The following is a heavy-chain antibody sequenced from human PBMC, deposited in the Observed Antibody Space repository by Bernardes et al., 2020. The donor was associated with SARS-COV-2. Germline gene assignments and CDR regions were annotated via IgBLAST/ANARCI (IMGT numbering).Heavy chain of an antibody. V-gene: IGHV3-30*18. Sequence: GGSLRLSCEASESPFNSYAMHWVRQAPGQGLEWVAVISYDGNKRYYVESVKGRFAISRDNSKNTVYLQMNSLRPEDTAVYFCAKDLAWKDVGHIFEYWGQGALVTVSS. J-gene: IGHJ4*02. CDR2: ISYDGNKR. CDR3: AKDLAWKDVGHIFEY. D-gene: IGHD1-1*01. CDR1: ESPFNSYA.